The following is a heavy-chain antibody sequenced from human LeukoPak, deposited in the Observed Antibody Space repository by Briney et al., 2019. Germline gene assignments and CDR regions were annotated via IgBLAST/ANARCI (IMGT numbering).Heavy chain of an antibody. CDR3: AKDYAVGSIDY. V-gene: IGHV3-30*18. CDR2: IPYDGSNK. CDR1: GFTFSSYG. J-gene: IGHJ4*02. Sequence: GGSLRLSCAASGFTFSSYGMHWVRQAPGKGLEWVAVIPYDGSNKYYADSVKGRFTISRDNSKNTLYLQVNSLRAEDTAVYYCAKDYAVGSIDYWGQGTLVTVSS. D-gene: IGHD3-16*01.